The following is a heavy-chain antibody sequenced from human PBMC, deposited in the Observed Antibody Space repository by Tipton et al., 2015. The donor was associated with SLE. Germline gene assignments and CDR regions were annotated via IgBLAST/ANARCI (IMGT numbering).Heavy chain of an antibody. Sequence: TLSLTCTVSGGSFSGYYWSWIRQPPGKGLEWIGEINHSGSTNYNPSLKSRVTISVDTSKNQFSLKLSSVTAADTAVYYCASPGGRGSWGSDAFDIWGQGTMVTVSS. CDR2: INHSGST. D-gene: IGHD1-26*01. CDR3: ASPGGRGSWGSDAFDI. CDR1: GGSFSGYY. V-gene: IGHV4-34*01. J-gene: IGHJ3*02.